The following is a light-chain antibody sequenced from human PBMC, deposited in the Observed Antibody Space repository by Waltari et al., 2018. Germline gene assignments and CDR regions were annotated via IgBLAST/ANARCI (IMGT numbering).Light chain of an antibody. CDR1: QDISQS. J-gene: IGKJ5*01. CDR3: QQLETYPIT. Sequence: IQLTQSPSSLSASVGDRVTITCRAGQDISQSLAWHQQKPGKAHKLLIYAASSLQGGVPSRFSGSGSGTDFALTISSLQPEDSATYYCQQLETYPITFGQGTRLEIK. V-gene: IGKV1-9*01. CDR2: AAS.